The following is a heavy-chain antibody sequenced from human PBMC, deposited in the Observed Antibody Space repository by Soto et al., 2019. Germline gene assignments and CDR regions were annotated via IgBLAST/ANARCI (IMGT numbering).Heavy chain of an antibody. D-gene: IGHD3-10*01. CDR1: GGSFSGYY. V-gene: IGHV4-34*01. CDR3: GREGSFTMVRGEDYYGMDV. J-gene: IGHJ6*02. CDR2: INHSGST. Sequence: PSETLSLTCAVYGGSFSGYYWSWIRQPPGKGLEWIGEINHSGSTNYNPSLKSRVTISVDTSKNQFSLKLRSVTAADTAVYYCGREGSFTMVRGEDYYGMDVWGQGTTVTVSS.